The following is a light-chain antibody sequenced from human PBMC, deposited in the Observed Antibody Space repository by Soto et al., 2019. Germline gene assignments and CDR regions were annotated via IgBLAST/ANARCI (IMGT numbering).Light chain of an antibody. CDR1: QSISSNY. CDR3: QQYGNSPPYT. J-gene: IGKJ2*01. CDR2: GAS. Sequence: LTQSPGTLSLSPGERATISCRASQSISSNYLAWYQHKPGQAPRLLIYGASSRATGIPHRFSGSGSGTDFTLTISRLEPDDCGVFYCQQYGNSPPYTFGQGTRLEIK. V-gene: IGKV3-20*01.